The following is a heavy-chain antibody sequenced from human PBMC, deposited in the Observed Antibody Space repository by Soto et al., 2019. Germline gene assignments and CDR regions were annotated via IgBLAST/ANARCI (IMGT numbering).Heavy chain of an antibody. CDR1: GGTLISNA. J-gene: IGHJ3*02. CDR2: IIPILGSA. V-gene: IGHV1-69*13. Sequence: SVKVSCKASGGTLISNAISWVRQAPGQGLEWMGGIIPILGSANYAQKFQDRVTITADESTSTTYMELNSLRSEDAAVYYCASRERVDAFDIWGQGTMVTVSS. CDR3: ASRERVDAFDI. D-gene: IGHD1-26*01.